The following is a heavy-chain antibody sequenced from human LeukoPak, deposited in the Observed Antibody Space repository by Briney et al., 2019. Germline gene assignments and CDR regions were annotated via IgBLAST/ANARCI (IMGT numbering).Heavy chain of an antibody. D-gene: IGHD4-23*01. Sequence: PGGSLSLSCAASGFTFSSYSMNCVRQAPGKGLEWVSSISSSSSYIYYADSVKGRFTISRDNAKNSLYLQMNSLRAEDTAVYYCARASRKLYYFDHWGQGTLVTVSS. J-gene: IGHJ4*02. CDR2: ISSSSSYI. CDR3: ARASRKLYYFDH. V-gene: IGHV3-21*01. CDR1: GFTFSSYS.